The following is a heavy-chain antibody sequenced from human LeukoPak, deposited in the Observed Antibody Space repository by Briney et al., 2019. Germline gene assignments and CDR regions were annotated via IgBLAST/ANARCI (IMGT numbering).Heavy chain of an antibody. V-gene: IGHV3-23*01. Sequence: GGSLRLSCAAYGFTFSSYAMSWVRQAPGKGLEWVSAISGSGGSTYYADSVKGRFTISRDNSKNTLYLQMNSLRAEDTAVYYCAKDREGAVAEYSGYWGQGTLVTVSS. CDR1: GFTFSSYA. D-gene: IGHD6-19*01. CDR2: ISGSGGST. J-gene: IGHJ4*02. CDR3: AKDREGAVAEYSGY.